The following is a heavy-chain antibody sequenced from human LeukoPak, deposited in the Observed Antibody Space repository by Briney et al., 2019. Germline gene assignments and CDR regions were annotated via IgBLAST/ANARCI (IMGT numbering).Heavy chain of an antibody. CDR3: ATGIAAAGPDY. J-gene: IGHJ4*02. V-gene: IGHV4-39*07. CDR1: GGSISSSSYY. Sequence: SETLSPTCTVSGGSISSSSYYWGWIRQPPGKGLEWIGSIYYSGSTYYNPSLKSRVTISVDTSKNQFSLKLSSVTAADTAVYYCATGIAAAGPDYWGQGTLVTVSS. CDR2: IYYSGST. D-gene: IGHD6-13*01.